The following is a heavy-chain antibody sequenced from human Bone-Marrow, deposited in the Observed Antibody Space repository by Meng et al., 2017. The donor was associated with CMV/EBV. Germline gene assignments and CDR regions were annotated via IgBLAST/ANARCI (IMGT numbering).Heavy chain of an antibody. CDR3: ARLSFVLAAVVGGAFDI. CDR2: ISYDGSNK. V-gene: IGHV3-30-3*01. D-gene: IGHD6-13*01. Sequence: SLNISCAASGFTFSTYAMHWVRQAPGKGLEWVAVISYDGSNKYYADSVKGRFTISRDNSKNTLYLQMNSLRAEDTAVYYCARLSFVLAAVVGGAFDIWGQGTMVTVSS. J-gene: IGHJ3*02. CDR1: GFTFSTYA.